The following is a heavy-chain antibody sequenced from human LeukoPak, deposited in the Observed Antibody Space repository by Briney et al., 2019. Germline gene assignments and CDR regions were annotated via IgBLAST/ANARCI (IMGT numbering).Heavy chain of an antibody. V-gene: IGHV3-23*01. CDR1: GFTFSSYA. CDR2: ISGSGGST. CDR3: ARKDIEVAGLDY. Sequence: GGSLRLSCAASGFTFSSYASNWVRQAPGKGLEWFSVISGSGGSTYYADSVKRRFTISRDNSKNPLYLQMNGLRAEHTAVYYCARKDIEVAGLDYWGQGTLVTVSS. J-gene: IGHJ4*02. D-gene: IGHD6-19*01.